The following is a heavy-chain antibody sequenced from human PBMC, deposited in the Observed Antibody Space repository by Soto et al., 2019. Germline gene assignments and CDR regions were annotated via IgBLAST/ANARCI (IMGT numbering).Heavy chain of an antibody. CDR2: IYYSGST. CDR1: GCSISSGGYY. J-gene: IGHJ3*02. CDR3: ARAGEIYDILTGYYTGGAFDI. D-gene: IGHD3-9*01. Sequence: SEPLSLTCTVSGCSISSGGYYWKWIRQHPGKGLEWIGYIYYSGSTYYNPSLKSRVTISVDTSKNQFSLKLSSVTAADTAVYYCARAGEIYDILTGYYTGGAFDIWGQGTMVTVSS. V-gene: IGHV4-31*03.